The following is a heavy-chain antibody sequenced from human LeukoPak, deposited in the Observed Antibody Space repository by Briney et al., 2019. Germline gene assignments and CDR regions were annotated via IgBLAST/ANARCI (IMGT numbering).Heavy chain of an antibody. D-gene: IGHD2-2*01. CDR3: ARDRCSSTSCYENWFDP. J-gene: IGHJ5*02. Sequence: TENLLLTCTISGGSVSSGSYYWSWIRQPPGKGLEWIGYIYYSGSTKYKPSLKSRVTISVDTSKNQFSLKLSSVTAADTAVYYCARDRCSSTSCYENWFDPSGQGALVTVSP. CDR1: GGSVSSGSYY. CDR2: IYYSGST. V-gene: IGHV4-61*01.